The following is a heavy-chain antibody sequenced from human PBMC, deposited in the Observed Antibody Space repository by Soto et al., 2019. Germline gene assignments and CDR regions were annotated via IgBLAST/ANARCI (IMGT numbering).Heavy chain of an antibody. CDR2: IYPADSDT. Sequence: EVQLVQSGAEVKKPGQSLKISCKGSGYRLTSYWIGWVRQMPGKGLEWMGIIYPADSDTRYSPSFRGQVIISADKSISTAYLQWSSLKSSVTAMYYCAPASSFDPWYYFDFLGQGTLVTVSS. CDR1: GYRLTSYW. V-gene: IGHV5-51*01. CDR3: APASSFDPWYYFDF. D-gene: IGHD2-2*01. J-gene: IGHJ4*02.